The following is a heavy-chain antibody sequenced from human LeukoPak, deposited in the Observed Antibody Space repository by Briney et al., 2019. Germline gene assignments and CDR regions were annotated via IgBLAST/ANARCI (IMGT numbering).Heavy chain of an antibody. CDR2: IYYSGST. J-gene: IGHJ3*02. V-gene: IGHV4-59*08. D-gene: IGHD6-6*01. CDR1: GGSISSYY. Sequence: PSETLSLTCTVSGGSISSYYCRWIRQPPGKGLEWIGDIYYSGSTNYNPSLKSRVTISVDTSKNQFSLKLSSVTAADTAVYYCARRHQVSSYSPYAFGIWGQGTMVTVSS. CDR3: ARRHQVSSYSPYAFGI.